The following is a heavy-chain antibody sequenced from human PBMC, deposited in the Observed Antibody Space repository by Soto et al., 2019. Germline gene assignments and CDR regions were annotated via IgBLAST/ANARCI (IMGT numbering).Heavy chain of an antibody. Sequence: GGSLRLSCAASGFTFSSYGMHWVRQAPGKGLEWVAVISYDGSNKYYADSVKGRFTISRDNAKNTLYLQMNSLRAEDTAVYYCASQGYCSGGTCGGYWGQGTLVTVSS. CDR1: GFTFSSYG. CDR3: ASQGYCSGGTCGGY. CDR2: ISYDGSNK. V-gene: IGHV3-30*03. D-gene: IGHD2-15*01. J-gene: IGHJ4*02.